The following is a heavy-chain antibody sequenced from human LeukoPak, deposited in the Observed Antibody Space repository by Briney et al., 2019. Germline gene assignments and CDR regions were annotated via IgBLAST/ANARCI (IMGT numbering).Heavy chain of an antibody. D-gene: IGHD3-10*01. V-gene: IGHV1-2*02. CDR1: GYTFTDYY. J-gene: IGHJ6*03. CDR2: INPNSGGT. CDR3: ARGPLSLWFGELASVYYMDV. Sequence: GASVKVSCKASGYTFTDYYMHWVRQAPGQGLEWMGWINPNSGGTNYAQKFQGRVTMTRDTSISTAYMELSSLRSEDTAVYYCARGPLSLWFGELASVYYMDVWGKGTTVTISS.